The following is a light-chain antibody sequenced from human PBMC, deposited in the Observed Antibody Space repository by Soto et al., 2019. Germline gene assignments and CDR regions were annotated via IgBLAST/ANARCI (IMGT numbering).Light chain of an antibody. CDR1: SSNIGSKA. Sequence: QSVLTQPPSASGTPGQRVTISCSGSSSNIGSKAVNWYQHLPGTAPKLLIYSSSQRPSGVPDRFSGSTSGTSASLAISGLQSEDEADYYCAAWDDSLKGVVFGGGTKLTVL. CDR3: AAWDDSLKGVV. J-gene: IGLJ2*01. V-gene: IGLV1-44*01. CDR2: SSS.